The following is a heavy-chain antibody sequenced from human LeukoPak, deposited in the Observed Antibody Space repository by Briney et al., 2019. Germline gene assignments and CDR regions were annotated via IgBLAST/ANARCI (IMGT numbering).Heavy chain of an antibody. CDR3: AMWIQVWKFDY. J-gene: IGHJ4*02. CDR2: IWYDGSNK. CDR1: GFTFSSYG. Sequence: PGRSLRLSCAASGFTFSSYGMHWVRQAPGKGLEWVAVIWYDGSNKYYADSVKGRFTISRDNSTNTLYLQMNSLRAEDTAVYYCAMWIQVWKFDYWGQGTLVTVSS. D-gene: IGHD5-18*01. V-gene: IGHV3-33*01.